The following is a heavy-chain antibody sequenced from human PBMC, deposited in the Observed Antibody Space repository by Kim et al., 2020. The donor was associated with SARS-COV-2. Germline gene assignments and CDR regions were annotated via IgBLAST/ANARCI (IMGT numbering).Heavy chain of an antibody. V-gene: IGHV1-46*01. CDR1: GYIFSSEY. J-gene: IGHJ4*02. CDR2: INPKGDST. D-gene: IGHD1-26*01. Sequence: ASVKVSCKASGYIFSSEYMHWVRQVPGQGLEWMGIINPKGDSTAYAQKFQGRVTVTRDTATSTVYMELSSLRSEDTAVYYCAVAVGPTTLFGYWGQGTLVTVSS. CDR3: AVAVGPTTLFGY.